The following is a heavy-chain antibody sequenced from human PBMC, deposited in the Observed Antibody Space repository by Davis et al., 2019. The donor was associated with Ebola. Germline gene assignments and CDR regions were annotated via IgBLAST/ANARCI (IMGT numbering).Heavy chain of an antibody. CDR1: GFTFSSYA. V-gene: IGHV3-23*01. CDR3: VACSGGTCYRNWFDH. D-gene: IGHD2-15*01. Sequence: GGSLRLSCAASGFTFSSYAMSWVRQAPGKGLEWVSTISNSGGSTYDADSVKGRFTISRDNSKNTLYLQMNSLRAEDTAEYFCVACSGGTCYRNWFDHWGQGTLVTVSS. CDR2: ISNSGGST. J-gene: IGHJ5*02.